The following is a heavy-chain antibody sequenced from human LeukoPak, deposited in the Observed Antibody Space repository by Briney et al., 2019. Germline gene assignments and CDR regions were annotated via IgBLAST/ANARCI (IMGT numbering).Heavy chain of an antibody. J-gene: IGHJ6*03. CDR2: ISYDGSNK. V-gene: IGHV3-30*18. Sequence: GGSLRLSCAASGFTFSSYGMHWVRQAPGKGLEWVAVISYDGSNKYYADSVKGRFTISRDNSKNTLYLQMNSLRAEGTAVYYCAKDNFVVPAAMAADKYYYYYMDVWGKGTTVTVSS. CDR1: GFTFSSYG. CDR3: AKDNFVVPAAMAADKYYYYYMDV. D-gene: IGHD2-2*01.